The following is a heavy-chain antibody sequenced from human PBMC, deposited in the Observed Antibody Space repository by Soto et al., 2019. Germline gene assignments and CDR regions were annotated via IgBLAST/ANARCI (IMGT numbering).Heavy chain of an antibody. D-gene: IGHD6-6*01. Sequence: GGSLRLSCAASGFTFSSYGMHWVRQAPGKGLEWVAVIWYDGSNKYYADSVKGRFTISRDNSKNTLYLQMNSLRAEDTALYFCARGEAARQIIYWGQGTLVTVSS. CDR1: GFTFSSYG. CDR3: ARGEAARQIIY. CDR2: IWYDGSNK. V-gene: IGHV3-33*08. J-gene: IGHJ4*02.